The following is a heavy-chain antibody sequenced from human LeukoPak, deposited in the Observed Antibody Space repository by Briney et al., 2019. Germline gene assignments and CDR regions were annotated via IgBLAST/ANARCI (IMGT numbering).Heavy chain of an antibody. V-gene: IGHV1-2*02. CDR3: ARDPLSGDSSGYPDY. CDR2: INPNSGGT. D-gene: IGHD3-22*01. CDR1: GYTFTGYY. J-gene: IGHJ4*02. Sequence: ASVKVSCKASGYTFTGYYMHWVRQAPGQGLEWMGWINPNSGGTSYAQKFQGRVTMTRDTSISTAYMELSRLRSDDTAVYYCARDPLSGDSSGYPDYWGQGTLVTVSS.